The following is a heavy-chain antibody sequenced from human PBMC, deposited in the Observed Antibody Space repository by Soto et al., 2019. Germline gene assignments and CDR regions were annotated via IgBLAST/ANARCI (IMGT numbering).Heavy chain of an antibody. CDR2: ISTYNGDT. CDR3: ARAGAAPYYYYGMDV. J-gene: IGHJ6*02. Sequence: QVPLVQSGAEVRKPGASVKVSCKASGYTFSTSGMSWRRQAPGQGLEWMGWISTYNGDTNDAPKFQDRVTMTSDTSTSTVYMELRSLSSDDTAVYYCARAGAAPYYYYGMDVWGQGTRVTVSS. CDR1: GYTFSTSG. V-gene: IGHV1-18*01. D-gene: IGHD2-15*01.